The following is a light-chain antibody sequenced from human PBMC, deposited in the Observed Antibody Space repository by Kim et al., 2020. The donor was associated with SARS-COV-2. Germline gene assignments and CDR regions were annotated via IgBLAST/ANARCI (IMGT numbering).Light chain of an antibody. Sequence: QSVLTQPASVSGSPGQSITISCTGTSSDVGGYNYVSWYQQHPGKAPKLMIYDVSKRPSGVSNRFSGSKSGNTASLTFSGLQAEDEADYYCSSYTSSSTLVFGGGTKLTVL. V-gene: IGLV2-14*01. J-gene: IGLJ2*01. CDR2: DVS. CDR1: SSDVGGYNY. CDR3: SSYTSSSTLV.